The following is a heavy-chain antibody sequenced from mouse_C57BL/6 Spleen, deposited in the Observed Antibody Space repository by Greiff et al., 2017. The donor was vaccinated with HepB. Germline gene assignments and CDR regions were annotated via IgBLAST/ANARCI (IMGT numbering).Heavy chain of an antibody. CDR2: IDPETGGT. J-gene: IGHJ3*01. D-gene: IGHD2-10*01. CDR3: TRSYNGNYPVWFAY. CDR1: GYTFPAYA. V-gene: IGHV1-15*01. Sequence: VQLQQSGAELVRPGASVTLSCKASGYTFPAYAMHWVKQTPVPGLEWIGAIDPETGGTAYNQKCKGKAILTADKSSSIAYMELRSLTSADSTVYYCTRSYNGNYPVWFAYWGQGTLVTVAA.